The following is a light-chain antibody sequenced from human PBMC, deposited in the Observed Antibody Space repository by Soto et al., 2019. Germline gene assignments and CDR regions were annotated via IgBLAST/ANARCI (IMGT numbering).Light chain of an antibody. Sequence: AIQMTQSPSSLSASVGDRVTITCRASQGIRNDLGWYQQKPGKAPKLLIYAASSLQSGVPSRFSGSGSGTDFTLTISSLQPEDFATYYCLQDYNYPRSHFGGGTKVEIK. CDR3: LQDYNYPRSH. CDR1: QGIRND. CDR2: AAS. V-gene: IGKV1-6*01. J-gene: IGKJ4*01.